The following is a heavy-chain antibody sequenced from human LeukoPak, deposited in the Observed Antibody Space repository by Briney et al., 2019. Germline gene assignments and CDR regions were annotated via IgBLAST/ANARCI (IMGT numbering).Heavy chain of an antibody. V-gene: IGHV1-69*13. CDR1: GGTFSSYA. Sequence: SVKVSCKASGGTFSSYAISWVRQAPGQGLEWMGGIIPIFGTANYAQEFQGRVTITADESTSTAYMELSSLRSEDTAVYYCARAMVRGVIITPYFDYWGQGTLVTVSS. D-gene: IGHD3-10*01. J-gene: IGHJ4*02. CDR3: ARAMVRGVIITPYFDY. CDR2: IIPIFGTA.